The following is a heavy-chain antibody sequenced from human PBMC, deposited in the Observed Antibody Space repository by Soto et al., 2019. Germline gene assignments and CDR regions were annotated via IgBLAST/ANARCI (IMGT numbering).Heavy chain of an antibody. J-gene: IGHJ4*02. CDR1: GFTFSSYG. D-gene: IGHD3-10*01. V-gene: IGHV3-33*01. CDR2: IWYDGSNK. CDR3: ARGGFGELHKSVDY. Sequence: QVQLVESGGGVVQPGRSLRLSCAASGFTFSSYGMHWVRQAPGKGLEWVAVIWYDGSNKYYADSVKGRFTIPRDNSKNTLYLQMNSLTAEDKAVYYCARGGFGELHKSVDYWGQGTLVTVSS.